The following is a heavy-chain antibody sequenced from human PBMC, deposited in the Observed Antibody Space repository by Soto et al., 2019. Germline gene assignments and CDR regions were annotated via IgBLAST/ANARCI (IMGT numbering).Heavy chain of an antibody. CDR2: INWNDDK. D-gene: IGHD2-15*01. V-gene: IGHV2-5*01. CDR3: AHRHDLGGFDI. J-gene: IGHJ3*02. Sequence: QITLKEAGPTLVKPTQTLTPTCTFSGFSLNTRAVGVGWIRQPPGKALEWLALINWNDDKRYSPSLKDRLTITKDTSKNHVVLTMTNIDPVDTATYYCAHRHDLGGFDIWGQGTTVTVSS. CDR1: GFSLNTRAVG.